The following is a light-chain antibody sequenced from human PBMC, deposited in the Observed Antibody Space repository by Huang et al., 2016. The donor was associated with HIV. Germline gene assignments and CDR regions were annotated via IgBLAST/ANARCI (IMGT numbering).Light chain of an antibody. CDR1: QGIRNY. V-gene: IGKV1-27*01. Sequence: DIQMTQSPSSLSASVGDRVTITCGASQGIRNYLAWYQQTPGKVTKLLIYASSTLQSGLPYRFSGSGSGTDFTLTISSLQPEDVATYYCQKYNSAPFTFGPGTKVDIK. CDR2: ASS. J-gene: IGKJ3*01. CDR3: QKYNSAPFT.